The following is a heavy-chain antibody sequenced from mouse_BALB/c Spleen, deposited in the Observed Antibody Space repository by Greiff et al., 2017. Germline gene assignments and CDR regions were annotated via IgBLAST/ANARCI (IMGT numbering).Heavy chain of an antibody. J-gene: IGHJ2*01. CDR1: GYTFTDYA. CDR3: ARRDSSGYLDY. CDR2: ISTYYGDA. V-gene: IGHV1S137*01. Sequence: QVQLKESGAELVRPGVSVKISCKGSGYTFTDYAMHWVKQSHAKSLEWIGVISTYYGDASYNQKFKGKATMTVDKSSSTAYMELARLTSEDSAIYYCARRDSSGYLDYWGQGTTLTVSS. D-gene: IGHD3-2*01.